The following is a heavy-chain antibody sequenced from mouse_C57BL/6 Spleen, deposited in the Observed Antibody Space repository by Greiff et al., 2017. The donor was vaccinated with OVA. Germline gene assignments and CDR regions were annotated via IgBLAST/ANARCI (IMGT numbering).Heavy chain of an antibody. CDR2: INPSTGGT. J-gene: IGHJ4*01. CDR3: ATLLWGDY. V-gene: IGHV1-42*01. D-gene: IGHD2-1*01. CDR1: GYSFTGYY. Sequence: VQLQQSGPELVKPGASVKISCKASGYSFTGYYMNWVKQSPEKSLEWIGDINPSTGGTTYNQKFKAKATLTVDKSSSTAYMQLKSLTSEDSAVYYYATLLWGDYWGKGTSVTVST.